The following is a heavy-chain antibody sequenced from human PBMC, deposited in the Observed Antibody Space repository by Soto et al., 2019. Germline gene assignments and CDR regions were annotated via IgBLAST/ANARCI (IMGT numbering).Heavy chain of an antibody. CDR3: ARTSPVAGGFDY. CDR1: GGSISSSSYF. J-gene: IGHJ4*02. CDR2: IYYSGTT. Sequence: SETLSLTCTVSGGSISSSSYFWAWIRQPPGKGLEWIGSIYYSGTTYYNPSLKSRVTISADTSKNQISLKLTSVTAADTAVYYCARTSPVAGGFDYWGQGTLVTVSS. V-gene: IGHV4-39*07. D-gene: IGHD6-19*01.